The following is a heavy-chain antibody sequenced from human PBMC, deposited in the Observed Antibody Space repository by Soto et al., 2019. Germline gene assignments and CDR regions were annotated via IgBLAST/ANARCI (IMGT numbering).Heavy chain of an antibody. CDR3: ASSGSYDYYYGMDV. CDR2: IYYSGST. Sequence: SETLSLTCTVSGGSISSSSYYWGWLRQAPGKGLEWIGSIYYSGSTYYNPSLKSRVTISVDTSKNQFSLKLSSATAADTAVYYCASSGSYDYYYGMDVWGQGTTVTVSS. J-gene: IGHJ6*02. V-gene: IGHV4-39*01. CDR1: GGSISSSSYY. D-gene: IGHD1-26*01.